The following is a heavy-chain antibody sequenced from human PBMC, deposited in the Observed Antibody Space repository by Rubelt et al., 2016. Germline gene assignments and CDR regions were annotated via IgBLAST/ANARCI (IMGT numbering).Heavy chain of an antibody. V-gene: IGHV1-18*01. CDR3: ARDRLLDDSSGGDAFDI. J-gene: IGHJ3*02. Sequence: QVQLVQSGAEVKKPGASVKVSCKASGYTFTSYGISWVRQAPGQGLEWMGWISAYNGNTNYAQKPQGRVTMTTEPSPGTAYMELGSLRSEDTAVYYCARDRLLDDSSGGDAFDIWGQGTMVTVSS. D-gene: IGHD3-22*01. CDR2: ISAYNGNT. CDR1: GYTFTSYG.